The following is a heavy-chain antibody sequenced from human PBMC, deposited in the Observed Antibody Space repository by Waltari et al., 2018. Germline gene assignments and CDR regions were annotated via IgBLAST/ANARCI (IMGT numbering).Heavy chain of an antibody. J-gene: IGHJ6*03. V-gene: IGHV3-48*03. Sequence: DVELVESGGGLVQPGGSLRLSCVASGIIFSRSEMIWVRQAPGKGLEWVSYISSGNINIYYADSVKGRFTISRDNAKNSLYLQMNSLRPEDTAIYYCARAPTYSHYYMDVWGKGTTVTFSS. CDR2: ISSGNINI. CDR3: ARAPTYSHYYMDV. CDR1: GIIFSRSE.